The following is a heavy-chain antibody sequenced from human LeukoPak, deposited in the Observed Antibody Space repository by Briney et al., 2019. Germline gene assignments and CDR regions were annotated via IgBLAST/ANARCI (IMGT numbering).Heavy chain of an antibody. D-gene: IGHD2-2*01. J-gene: IGHJ4*02. Sequence: GGSLRLSCAASGFTFSDYYMSWIRQAPGKGLEWVSYISSSGSTMSYADSMKGRFTISRDNAKNSLYLQMNSLRAEDTAVYYCARASGSTTSCYSYWGQGTLVTVSS. V-gene: IGHV3-11*04. CDR2: ISSSGSTM. CDR1: GFTFSDYY. CDR3: ARASGSTTSCYSY.